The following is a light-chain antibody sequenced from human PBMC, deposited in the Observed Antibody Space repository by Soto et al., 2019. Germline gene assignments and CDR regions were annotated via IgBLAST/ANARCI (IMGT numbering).Light chain of an antibody. CDR1: QDISNY. J-gene: IGKJ2*01. CDR3: QQYSAWYT. V-gene: IGKV1-33*01. Sequence: DIQMTQSPSSLSASVGDRVTITCQASQDISNYLNWYQQKPGKAPKLLIYDASNLESGVPSRFSGSGFGTEFTLTISSLQPDDFATYYCQQYSAWYTFGQGTELEI. CDR2: DAS.